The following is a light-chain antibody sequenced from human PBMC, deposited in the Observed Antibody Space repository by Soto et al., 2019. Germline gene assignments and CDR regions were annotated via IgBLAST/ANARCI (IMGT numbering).Light chain of an antibody. CDR2: AAS. Sequence: DIQMTQSTSSLSASVGDTVTITCRASQGIRNDLGWYQQKPGKAPKSLIYAASSLQSGVPSRFSGSGSGTEFTLTISGLQPEDFATYYCLQHYYYPPWTFGQGAKVDVK. CDR1: QGIRND. J-gene: IGKJ1*01. V-gene: IGKV1-17*01. CDR3: LQHYYYPPWT.